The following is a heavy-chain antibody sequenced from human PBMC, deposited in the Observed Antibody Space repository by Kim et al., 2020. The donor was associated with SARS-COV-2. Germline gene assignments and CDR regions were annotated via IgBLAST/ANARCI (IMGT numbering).Heavy chain of an antibody. CDR2: INHSGST. V-gene: IGHV4-34*01. CDR1: GGSFSGYY. D-gene: IGHD3-10*01. J-gene: IGHJ6*03. CDR3: ARGVPSYGSGCYYRSYYYYMDF. Sequence: SETLSLTCAVYGGSFSGYYWSWIRQPPGKGLEWIGEINHSGSTNYNPSLKSRVPILVDTSKNQFSLKLSSVTAADTAVYYCARGVPSYGSGCYYRSYYYYMDFWGRGPTVTVSS.